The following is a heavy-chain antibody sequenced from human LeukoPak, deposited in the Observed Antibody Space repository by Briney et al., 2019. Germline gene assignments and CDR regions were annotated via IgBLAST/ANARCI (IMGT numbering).Heavy chain of an antibody. D-gene: IGHD3-10*01. V-gene: IGHV1-2*02. CDR1: GYTLTGYY. J-gene: IGHJ4*02. CDR3: ARDLFYSVSGTYYNVGRVFNY. Sequence: ASVKVSCKASGYTLTGYYIHWVRQAPGQGLEWMGWINPNSGVTNYAQKFQGRVTMTRDTSITTAYLELTSLRSDDTAVYYCARDLFYSVSGTYYNVGRVFNYWGQGTLVTVSS. CDR2: INPNSGVT.